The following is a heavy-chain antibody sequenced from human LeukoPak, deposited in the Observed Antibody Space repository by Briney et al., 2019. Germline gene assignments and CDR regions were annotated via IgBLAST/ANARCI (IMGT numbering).Heavy chain of an antibody. CDR3: AREVVVVVAARGAFDY. J-gene: IGHJ4*02. CDR1: GYSISSGYY. Sequence: SETLSLTCAVSGYSISSGYYWGWIRPPPGKGLEWIGSIYHSGSTYYNPSLKSRVTISVDTSKNHFSLKLSSVTAADTAVYYCAREVVVVVAARGAFDYWGQGTLVTVSS. D-gene: IGHD2-15*01. V-gene: IGHV4-38-2*02. CDR2: IYHSGST.